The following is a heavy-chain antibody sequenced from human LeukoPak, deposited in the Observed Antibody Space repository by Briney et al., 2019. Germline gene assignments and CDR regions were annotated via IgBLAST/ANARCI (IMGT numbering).Heavy chain of an antibody. CDR3: ARRRCSSTSCYYYYYYYMDV. Sequence: SETLSLTCAVYDGSFSGYYWSWIRQPPGKGLEWIGEINHSGSTNYNPSLKSRVTISVDTSKNQFSLKLSSVTAADTAVYYCARRRCSSTSCYYYYYYYMDVWGKGTTVTVSS. V-gene: IGHV4-34*01. CDR2: INHSGST. D-gene: IGHD2-2*01. J-gene: IGHJ6*03. CDR1: DGSFSGYY.